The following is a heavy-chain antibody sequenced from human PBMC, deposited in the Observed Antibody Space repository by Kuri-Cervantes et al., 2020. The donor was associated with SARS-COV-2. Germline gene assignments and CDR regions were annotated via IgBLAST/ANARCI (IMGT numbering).Heavy chain of an antibody. Sequence: ASVKVSCKVSGYTLTELSMHWVRQAPGKGLEWMGGFDPEDGETIYAQKFQGRVTMTEDTSTDTAYMELSSLRSDDTAVYYCASMGYCSGGSCLSPHDYWGQGTLVTVSS. CDR2: FDPEDGET. CDR3: ASMGYCSGGSCLSPHDY. V-gene: IGHV1-24*01. J-gene: IGHJ4*02. CDR1: GYTLTELS. D-gene: IGHD2-15*01.